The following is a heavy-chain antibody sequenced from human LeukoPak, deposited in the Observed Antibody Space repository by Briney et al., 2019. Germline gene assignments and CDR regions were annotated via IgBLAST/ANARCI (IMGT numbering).Heavy chain of an antibody. CDR2: IYSGGST. Sequence: PGGSLRLSCAASGFTFSNAWMSWVRQAPGKGLEWVSVIYSGGSTYYADSVKGRFTISRDNSKNTLYLQMNSLRAEDTAVYYCARDSGGIQLWYWGQGTLVTVSS. V-gene: IGHV3-66*01. CDR1: GFTFSNAW. J-gene: IGHJ4*02. D-gene: IGHD5-18*01. CDR3: ARDSGGIQLWY.